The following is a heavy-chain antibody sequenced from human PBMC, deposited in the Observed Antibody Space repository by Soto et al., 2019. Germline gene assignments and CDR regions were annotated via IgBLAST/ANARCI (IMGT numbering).Heavy chain of an antibody. Sequence: QVQLVQSGAEVKKPGSSVKVSCKASGGTFSRYAIIWVRQAPGQGLEWMGGIIPLFGMVNYARKFQGRVTITADNSTSTGYMELNSLKSEDTAVYYCARGSVDDYGDYGVFDSWGQGTLVTVSS. J-gene: IGHJ5*01. CDR3: ARGSVDDYGDYGVFDS. D-gene: IGHD4-17*01. CDR2: IIPLFGMV. CDR1: GGTFSRYA. V-gene: IGHV1-69*14.